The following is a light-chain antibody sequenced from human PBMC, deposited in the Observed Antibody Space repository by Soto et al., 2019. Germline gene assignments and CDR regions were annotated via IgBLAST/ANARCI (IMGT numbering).Light chain of an antibody. CDR3: SSYTSSGTYV. Sequence: QSALTQPASVSGSPGQSITISCTGTSSDVGGYNYVSWYQQHPGKAPKFMIYDVSNRPSVVASRFSGSTSGNTASLTISGLQAEDEADYYCSSYTSSGTYVFGTGTKLTVL. CDR2: DVS. CDR1: SSDVGGYNY. V-gene: IGLV2-14*01. J-gene: IGLJ1*01.